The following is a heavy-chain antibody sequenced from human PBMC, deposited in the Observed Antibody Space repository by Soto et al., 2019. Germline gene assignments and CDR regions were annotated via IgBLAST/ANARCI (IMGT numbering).Heavy chain of an antibody. CDR3: ASCIPTPPYYDFWSGSTYFDY. Sequence: PSETLSLTCTVSGGSISSGGYYWSWIRQHPGKGLEWIGYIYYSGSTYYNPSLKSRVTISVDTSKNQFSLKLSSVTAADTAVYYCASCIPTPPYYDFWSGSTYFDYWGQGTLVTVSS. J-gene: IGHJ4*02. CDR1: GGSISSGGYY. V-gene: IGHV4-31*03. D-gene: IGHD3-3*01. CDR2: IYYSGST.